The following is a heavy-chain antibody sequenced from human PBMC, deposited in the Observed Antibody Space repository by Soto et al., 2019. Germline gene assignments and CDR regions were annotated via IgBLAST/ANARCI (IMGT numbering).Heavy chain of an antibody. CDR2: IYYSGST. V-gene: IGHV4-30-4*01. CDR1: GGSVSSGDYY. D-gene: IGHD3-22*01. J-gene: IGHJ3*02. CDR3: ARGYYDSSGYPHAFDI. Sequence: SETLSLTCTVSGGSVSSGDYYWSWIRQPLGKGLEWIGYIYYSGSTYHNPSLKSRVTISVDTSKNQFSLKLSSVTAADTAVYYCARGYYDSSGYPHAFDIWGQGTMVTVS.